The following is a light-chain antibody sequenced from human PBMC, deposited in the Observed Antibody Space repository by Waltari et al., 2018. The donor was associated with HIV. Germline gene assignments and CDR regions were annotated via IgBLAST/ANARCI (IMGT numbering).Light chain of an antibody. J-gene: IGLJ3*02. Sequence: QSVLTQPPSASGTPGQRVTISCSGRSPNIGSTYVYWYKQFPGTTPKLLIFRNDQRPSGVPDRFSGSKSGTSASLAISGLRSEDEADYYCAGWDDILTGPVFGGGTKLTVL. V-gene: IGLV1-47*01. CDR3: AGWDDILTGPV. CDR1: SPNIGSTY. CDR2: RND.